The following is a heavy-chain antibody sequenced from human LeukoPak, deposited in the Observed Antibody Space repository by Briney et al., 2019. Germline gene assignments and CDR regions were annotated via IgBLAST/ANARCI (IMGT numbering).Heavy chain of an antibody. CDR2: INPSGGST. D-gene: IGHD4-17*01. Sequence: ASVKVSSKSSGYTFTSYYMHWVRQAPGQGLEWMGLINPSGGSTSYAQKFQGRVTMTRDTSTSTVYMELSSLRSEDTVVYYCARDRMGYGDDGDFDYWGQGTLVTVSS. CDR3: ARDRMGYGDDGDFDY. V-gene: IGHV1-46*01. CDR1: GYTFTSYY. J-gene: IGHJ4*02.